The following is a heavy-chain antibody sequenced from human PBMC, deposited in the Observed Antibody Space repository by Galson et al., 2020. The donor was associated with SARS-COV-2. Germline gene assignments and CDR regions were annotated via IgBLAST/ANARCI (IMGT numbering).Heavy chain of an antibody. CDR1: GFRFSDYY. V-gene: IGHV3-11*01. Sequence: KIGASLKISCAASGFRFSDYYMSWIRQAPGKGLEYISYISQSSTDIYYVDSVKGRFTTSRDNAKKSMYLQVNSLRVEDTAVYYCVRTARVGDYWGQGTLVTVAS. D-gene: IGHD2-15*01. J-gene: IGHJ4*02. CDR3: VRTARVGDY. CDR2: ISQSSTDI.